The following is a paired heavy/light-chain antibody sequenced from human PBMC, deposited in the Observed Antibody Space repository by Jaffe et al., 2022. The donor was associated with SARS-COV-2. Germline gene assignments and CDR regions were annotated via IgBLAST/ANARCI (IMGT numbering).Heavy chain of an antibody. V-gene: IGHV1-2*04. CDR1: GYTFTDNH. CDR2: IDPRSGGT. Sequence: QVQLVQSGAEVRKPGASVKVSCKASGYTFTDNHLFWVRQAPGQGLECMGWIDPRSGGTNYAQKFQGWVTMTRDTSINTAYMELSSLKSDDTAVYYCTRELGINAFDIWGQGTMVTVSS. D-gene: IGHD7-27*01. J-gene: IGHJ3*02. CDR3: TRELGINAFDI.
Light chain of an antibody. CDR1: QGINNC. J-gene: IGKJ1*01. Sequence: DIQLTQSPSFLSASVGDRVTITCRASQGINNCLAWYQQKPGKAPKLLIYAASTLQSGVPSRFSGSGSGTEFTLTISSLQPEDFATFYCQQLDTYPRTFGQGTKVEIK. V-gene: IGKV1-9*01. CDR2: AAS. CDR3: QQLDTYPRT.